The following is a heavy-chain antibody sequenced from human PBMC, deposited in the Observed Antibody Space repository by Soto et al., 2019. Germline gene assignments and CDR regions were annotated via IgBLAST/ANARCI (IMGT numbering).Heavy chain of an antibody. CDR3: AKGVPGIAVAGTGYFQH. CDR2: ISGSGDST. CDR1: GFTFSSYA. Sequence: EVQLLESGGGLVQPGGSLRLSCAASGFTFSSYAMSWVRQAPGKGLEWVSGISGSGDSTYYADSVKGRFTISRDNSKNTIDRQMNSLRAEDTAVYYCAKGVPGIAVAGTGYFQHWCHGTLGTVSS. V-gene: IGHV3-23*01. D-gene: IGHD6-19*01. J-gene: IGHJ1*01.